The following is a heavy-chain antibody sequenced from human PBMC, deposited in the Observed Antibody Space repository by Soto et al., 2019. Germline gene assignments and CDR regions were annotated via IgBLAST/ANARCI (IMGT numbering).Heavy chain of an antibody. V-gene: IGHV1-18*01. CDR1: GYTFTSYG. Sequence: GASVKVSCKASGYTFTSYGISWVRQAPGQGLEWMGWINAYNGNTNYAQKFQGRVTITRDTSTSTAYMELSSLRSEDTAVYYCARGDDYGDVPHDYWGQGTLVTVSS. CDR3: ARGDDYGDVPHDY. CDR2: INAYNGNT. D-gene: IGHD4-17*01. J-gene: IGHJ4*02.